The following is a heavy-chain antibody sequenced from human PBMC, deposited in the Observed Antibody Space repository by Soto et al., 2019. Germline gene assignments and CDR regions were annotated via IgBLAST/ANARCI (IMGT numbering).Heavy chain of an antibody. Sequence: ASVKVSCKASGGTFSSYAISWVRQAPGQGLEWMGGIIPIFGTANYAQKFQGRVTITADASTSTAYMELSSLRSEDTAVYYCARVIVLMVYAIRATRRPYYYGMDVWGQGTTVTVSS. D-gene: IGHD2-8*01. CDR3: ARVIVLMVYAIRATRRPYYYGMDV. V-gene: IGHV1-69*13. CDR2: IIPIFGTA. J-gene: IGHJ6*02. CDR1: GGTFSSYA.